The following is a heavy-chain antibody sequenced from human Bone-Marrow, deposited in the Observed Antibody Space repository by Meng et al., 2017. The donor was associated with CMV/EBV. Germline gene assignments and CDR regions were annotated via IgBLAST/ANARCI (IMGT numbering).Heavy chain of an antibody. CDR3: ARDRARQLVMYYGMDV. V-gene: IGHV3-21*01. CDR1: GFTFSSYA. CDR2: ISSSSSYI. J-gene: IGHJ6*02. Sequence: ETLSLTCAASGFTFSSYAMSWVRQAPGKGLEWVSAISSSSSYIYYADSVKGRFTISRDNAKNSLYLQMNSLRAEDTAVYYCARDRARQLVMYYGMDVWGQGTTVTVSS. D-gene: IGHD6-6*01.